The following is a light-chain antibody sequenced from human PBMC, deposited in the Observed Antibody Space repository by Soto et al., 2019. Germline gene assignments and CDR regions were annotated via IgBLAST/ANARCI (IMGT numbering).Light chain of an antibody. CDR2: GAS. Sequence: EIVLTQSSGTLSPSPGERATLSCRASQSVSNNYLAWYQQKPGQAPRLLIYGASNRATGIPDRFSGSGSGTDFTLTISRLEPEDFAVYYCQQYRAFGQGTKVDIK. J-gene: IGKJ1*01. CDR1: QSVSNNY. V-gene: IGKV3-20*01. CDR3: QQYRA.